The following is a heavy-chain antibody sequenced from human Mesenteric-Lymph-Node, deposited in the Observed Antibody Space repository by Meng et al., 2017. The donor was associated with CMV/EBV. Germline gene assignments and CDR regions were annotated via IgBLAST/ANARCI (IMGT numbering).Heavy chain of an antibody. D-gene: IGHD3-16*02. CDR3: ARGPYLYDENYYTFDY. CDR1: GASLSDYF. J-gene: IGHJ4*02. Sequence: SETLSLTCTVYGASLSDYFWNWIRQPPGKGLEWIGAMNPSEDATYNPSLKSRVTLSLDTSEKQFSLRLTSLTAADTAVYYCARGPYLYDENYYTFDYWSQGTLVTVSS. V-gene: IGHV4-34*01. CDR2: MNPSEDA.